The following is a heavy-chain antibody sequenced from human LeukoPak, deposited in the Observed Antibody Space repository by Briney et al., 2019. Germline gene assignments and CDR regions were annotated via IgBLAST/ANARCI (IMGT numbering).Heavy chain of an antibody. CDR3: ARDLYGSGSNTYYFDY. J-gene: IGHJ4*02. CDR2: INSDGSST. V-gene: IGHV3-74*01. D-gene: IGHD3-10*01. Sequence: GGSLRLSCAASGFTFSSYWMHWVRQAPGKGLVWVSRINSDGSSTSYADSVRGRFTISRDNAKKTLYLQMNTLRAEDTAVYYCARDLYGSGSNTYYFDYWGQGTLVTVSS. CDR1: GFTFSSYW.